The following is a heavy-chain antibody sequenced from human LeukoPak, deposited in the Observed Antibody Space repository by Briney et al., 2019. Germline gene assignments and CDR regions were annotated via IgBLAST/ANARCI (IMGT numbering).Heavy chain of an antibody. D-gene: IGHD3-22*01. CDR1: GFTFSSYA. Sequence: GGSLRLSCAASGFTFSSYAMSWVRQAPGKGLEWVSAISGSGGSTYYADSVKGRFTISRDNSKNTLYLQMNSLRAEDTAVYYCAKDRVGSGYYLPSDYWGQGTLVTVSS. V-gene: IGHV3-23*01. J-gene: IGHJ4*02. CDR2: ISGSGGST. CDR3: AKDRVGSGYYLPSDY.